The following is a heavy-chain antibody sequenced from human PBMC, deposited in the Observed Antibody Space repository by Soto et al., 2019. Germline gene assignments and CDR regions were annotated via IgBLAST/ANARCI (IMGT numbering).Heavy chain of an antibody. D-gene: IGHD3-10*01. J-gene: IGHJ4*01. CDR3: ARDSGYGSGSSVNHYLDC. CDR1: VFTVSSNY. CDR2: IYSGGST. Sequence: PGGSLRLSCAASVFTVSSNYMSWFRQAPGKGLEWVSVIYSGGSTYYADSVKGRFTISRDNSKNTLYLQMNSLRAEDTAVYYCARDSGYGSGSSVNHYLDCWGRGTLVTVS. V-gene: IGHV3-53*01.